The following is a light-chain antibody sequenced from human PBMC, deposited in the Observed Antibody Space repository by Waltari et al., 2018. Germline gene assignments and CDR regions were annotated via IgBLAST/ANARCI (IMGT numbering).Light chain of an antibody. CDR3: QQRSNQGT. Sequence: EIVLTQSPATLSLSPGERATLSCRASQSVSSYLAWYQQKPGQAPRLLIYDASNRATGIPARFSGRGSGTDFTLTISSLEPEDFAVYYCQQRSNQGTFGQGTKVEIK. CDR1: QSVSSY. V-gene: IGKV3-11*01. J-gene: IGKJ1*01. CDR2: DAS.